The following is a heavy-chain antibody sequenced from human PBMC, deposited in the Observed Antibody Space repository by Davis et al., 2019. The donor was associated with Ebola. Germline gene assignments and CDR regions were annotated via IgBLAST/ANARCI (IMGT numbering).Heavy chain of an antibody. V-gene: IGHV4-31*03. D-gene: IGHD3-22*01. J-gene: IGHJ5*02. Sequence: PSETLSLTCTVSGGSISSGGYYWSWIRQHPGKGLEWIGYIYYSGSTYYNPSLKSRVTISVDTSKNQFSLKLSSVTAADTAVYYCARDLYDSSGSAGGWFDPWGQGTLVTVSS. CDR1: GGSISSGGYY. CDR3: ARDLYDSSGSAGGWFDP. CDR2: IYYSGST.